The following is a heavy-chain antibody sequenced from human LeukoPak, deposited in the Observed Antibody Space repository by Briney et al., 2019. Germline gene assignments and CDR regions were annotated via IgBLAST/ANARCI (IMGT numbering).Heavy chain of an antibody. CDR2: ISSSSSYI. V-gene: IGHV3-21*01. Sequence: PGGSLKLSCAASGFTFSSYSMNWVRQAPGKGLEWVSSISSSSSYIYYADSVKGRFTISRDNAKNSLYLQMNSLRAEDTAVYYCARGTYGDYGMDVWGQGTTVTVSS. CDR3: ARGTYGDYGMDV. D-gene: IGHD4-17*01. CDR1: GFTFSSYS. J-gene: IGHJ6*02.